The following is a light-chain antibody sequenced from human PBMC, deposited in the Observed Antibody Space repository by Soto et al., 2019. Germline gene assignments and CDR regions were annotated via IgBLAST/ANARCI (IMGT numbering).Light chain of an antibody. CDR2: RSS. Sequence: IVMTQSPATLSVSPGEGATLSCRASQNINSNLAWYQQQPGQAPRLLIYRSSTRATDISARFSGSGSGTEFTLTVSSLQSEDFAVHYCQQYNNGPYTFGQGTKVDIK. J-gene: IGKJ2*01. CDR1: QNINSN. CDR3: QQYNNGPYT. V-gene: IGKV3-15*01.